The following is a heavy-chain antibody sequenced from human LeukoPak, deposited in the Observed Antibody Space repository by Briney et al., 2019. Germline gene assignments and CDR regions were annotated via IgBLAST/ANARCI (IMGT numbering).Heavy chain of an antibody. Sequence: GGSLRLSCAASGFTVSSNYMSWVRQAPGKGLEWVSVIYSGGSTYYVDSVKGRFTISRDNSKNTLYLQMNSLRAEDTAVYYCARASGGGDYYYYYGMDVWGQGTTVTVSS. CDR3: ARASGGGDYYYYYGMDV. V-gene: IGHV3-66*01. CDR2: IYSGGST. D-gene: IGHD3-3*01. J-gene: IGHJ6*02. CDR1: GFTVSSNY.